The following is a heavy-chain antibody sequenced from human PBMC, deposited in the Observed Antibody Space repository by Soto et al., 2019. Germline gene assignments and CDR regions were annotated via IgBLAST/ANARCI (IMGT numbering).Heavy chain of an antibody. CDR1: GGSFNRHT. Sequence: QVQLVQSGAEVRKPGSSVRVSCKASGGSFNRHTISWVRQAPGQGLEWMGGIIPIFGTANHAQKFQGRVTIIADESKRKVYMELSSLRSDDTAIYYCARGWGYDSTDYYYAYWGQGTLVIVSS. D-gene: IGHD3-22*01. J-gene: IGHJ4*02. CDR2: IIPIFGTA. V-gene: IGHV1-69*01. CDR3: ARGWGYDSTDYYYAY.